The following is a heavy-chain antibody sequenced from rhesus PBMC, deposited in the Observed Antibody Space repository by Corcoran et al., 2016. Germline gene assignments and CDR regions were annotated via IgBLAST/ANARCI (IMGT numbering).Heavy chain of an antibody. J-gene: IGHJ1*01. V-gene: IGHV1-1*01. CDR1: GYTFTSYY. CDR2: ISPYNGNK. Sequence: QVQLVQSGAEIKQPGASVKLSCKASGYTFTSYYMHWVRQAPGQGLEWVGLISPYNGNKGYEQTSQGRVTITTDTSTSTGYMELSSLRSEDTAVYYCTREGIRERYFEFWGQGALVTVSS. D-gene: IGHD5-42*01. CDR3: TREGIRERYFEF.